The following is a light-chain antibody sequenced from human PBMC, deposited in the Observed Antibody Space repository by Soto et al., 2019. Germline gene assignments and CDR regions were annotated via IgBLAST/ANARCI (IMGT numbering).Light chain of an antibody. Sequence: IRMTQSPSSFSSSTGDRNNITCRASQGIRSYLAWYQQKPGKAPKLLIYAASTLQSGFPSRFSGSGSGTDFTLTISCLQSEDFATYYCQQYYSYPRTFGQGTKV. CDR1: QGIRSY. V-gene: IGKV1-8*01. CDR3: QQYYSYPRT. CDR2: AAS. J-gene: IGKJ1*01.